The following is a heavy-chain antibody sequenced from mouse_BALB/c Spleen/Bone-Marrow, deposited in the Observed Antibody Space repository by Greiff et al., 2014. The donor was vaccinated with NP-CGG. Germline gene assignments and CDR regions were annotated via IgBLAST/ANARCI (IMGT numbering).Heavy chain of an antibody. CDR3: ARITTATGAMDY. Sequence: QVQLKQSGPGMVAPSQSLSITCTVSGFSLTNYGVHWVRQPPGKGLEWLGVIWADGSTNYNSALMSRLGISKDNSKSQVFFKMNSLQTEDTAMYYCARITTATGAMDYWGQGTSVTVSS. CDR2: IWADGST. D-gene: IGHD1-2*01. V-gene: IGHV2-9*02. J-gene: IGHJ4*01. CDR1: GFSLTNYG.